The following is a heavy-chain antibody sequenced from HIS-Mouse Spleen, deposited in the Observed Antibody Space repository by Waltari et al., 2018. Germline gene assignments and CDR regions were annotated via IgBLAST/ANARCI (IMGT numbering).Heavy chain of an antibody. Sequence: QLQLQESGPGLVKPSETLSLTCTVSGGSISSSSYYWGWIRQPPGKGLEWIGSIYYSGRTDYSPSLKSRVTISVDTSKNQFSLKLSSVTAADTAVYYCAREIPYSSSWYDWYFDLWCRGTLVTVSS. CDR1: GGSISSSSYY. CDR2: IYYSGRT. J-gene: IGHJ2*01. V-gene: IGHV4-39*07. D-gene: IGHD6-13*01. CDR3: AREIPYSSSWYDWYFDL.